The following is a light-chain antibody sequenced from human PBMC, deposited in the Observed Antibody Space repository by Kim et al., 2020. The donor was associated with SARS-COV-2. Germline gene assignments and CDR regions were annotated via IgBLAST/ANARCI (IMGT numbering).Light chain of an antibody. CDR1: QSVSSNY. Sequence: ELVLTQSPGTLSLSPGERATLSCRASQSVSSNYLSWYQQKPGQAPRLLIYAASNRATGIPDRFSGGGSGTDFTLIISGLEPEDFAVYFCQQYQTFGQGTKVDIK. J-gene: IGKJ1*01. V-gene: IGKV3-20*01. CDR2: AAS. CDR3: QQYQT.